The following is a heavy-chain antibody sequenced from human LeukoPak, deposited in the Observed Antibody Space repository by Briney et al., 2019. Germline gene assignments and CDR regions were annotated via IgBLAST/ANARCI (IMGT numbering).Heavy chain of an antibody. CDR3: MSLLVS. Sequence: GGSLRLSCAASGFTFSSYAMHWVRQAPGKGLEWVAVISYDGSNKYYADSVKGRFTISRDNAKNSLYLQMNSLRDEDTAVYYCMSLLVSWGQGTLVTVSS. CDR2: ISYDGSNK. V-gene: IGHV3-30-3*01. CDR1: GFTFSSYA. J-gene: IGHJ4*02. D-gene: IGHD2-15*01.